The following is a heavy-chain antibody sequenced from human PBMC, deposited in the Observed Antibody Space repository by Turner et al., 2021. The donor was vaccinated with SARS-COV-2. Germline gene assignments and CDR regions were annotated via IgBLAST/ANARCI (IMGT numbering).Heavy chain of an antibody. J-gene: IGHJ4*02. CDR1: GFTFNNHW. CDR2: IKQDGSET. D-gene: IGHD6-19*01. V-gene: IGHV3-7*01. Sequence: EVQLAESGGGLVQPGGSLRLSCAAAGFTFNNHWVNWVRQAPGKGLEWVAIIKQDGSETLYVDSVKGRFTISRDNAKNSLYLQMNSLRAEDTAIYYCARGSGWVADYWGQGTLVTVSS. CDR3: ARGSGWVADY.